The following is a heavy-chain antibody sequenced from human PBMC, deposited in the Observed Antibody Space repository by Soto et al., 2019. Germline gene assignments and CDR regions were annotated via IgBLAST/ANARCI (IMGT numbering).Heavy chain of an antibody. CDR3: ATGFLGLCTGGNCPLDP. CDR1: GFTFSRQA. Sequence: GGSLRLSCAASGFTFSRQAMHWVRQAPGRGLEWVAVIWYHGGDKYYADSVKGRFTIRRDNSKDTVYLQRNSLRGEDTAVYYCATGFLGLCTGGNCPLDPWGQGSLVTVSS. CDR2: IWYHGGDK. D-gene: IGHD2-15*01. J-gene: IGHJ5*02. V-gene: IGHV3-33*08.